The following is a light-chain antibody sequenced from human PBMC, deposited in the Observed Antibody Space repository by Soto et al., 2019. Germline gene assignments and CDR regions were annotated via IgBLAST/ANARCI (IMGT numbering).Light chain of an antibody. CDR2: GAS. J-gene: IGKJ1*01. V-gene: IGKV3-20*01. CDR3: HQYGSSSRT. Sequence: IVLRQSPGTLSLSPGERATLSSRASQSVSNNYLAWYQQKPGQAPRLLIYGASNRATGIPDRFSGSGSGTDFTLTISRLEPEDFGVYYCHQYGSSSRTFGQGTKVDIK. CDR1: QSVSNNY.